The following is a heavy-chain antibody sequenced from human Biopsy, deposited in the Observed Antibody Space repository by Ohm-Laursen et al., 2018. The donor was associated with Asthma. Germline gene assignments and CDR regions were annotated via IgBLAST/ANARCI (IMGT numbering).Heavy chain of an antibody. J-gene: IGHJ4*02. V-gene: IGHV1-69*13. CDR2: INSVFGTT. Sequence: SVKVSCKSLGGTFNTYVIGWVRQAPGQGLEWTGGINSVFGTTTYPQKFQDRVTITADDPTSTVYMELSSLRSEDTAVYYCARKAGSCISRTCYSLDFWGQGTLVTVSS. D-gene: IGHD2-2*01. CDR1: GGTFNTYV. CDR3: ARKAGSCISRTCYSLDF.